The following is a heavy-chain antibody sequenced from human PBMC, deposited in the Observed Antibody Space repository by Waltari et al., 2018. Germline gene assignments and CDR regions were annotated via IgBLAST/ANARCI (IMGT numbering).Heavy chain of an antibody. Sequence: QVQLVQSAAEVKKPVSSVTDSCKASGRTYTSYANTWVRQDPGQRLEWTGGIIPILGIANYAQKFQGRVTITADKSTSTAYMELSSLRSEDTAVYYCARPYYYDSSGYYNDAFDIWGQGTMVTVSS. CDR2: IIPILGIA. V-gene: IGHV1-69*10. CDR3: ARPYYYDSSGYYNDAFDI. CDR1: GRTYTSYA. D-gene: IGHD3-22*01. J-gene: IGHJ3*02.